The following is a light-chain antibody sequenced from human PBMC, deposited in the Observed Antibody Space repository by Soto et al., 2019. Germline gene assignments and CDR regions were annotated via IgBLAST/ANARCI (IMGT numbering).Light chain of an antibody. CDR1: SSNIGSNT. J-gene: IGLJ3*02. CDR3: AAWDDSLIVV. Sequence: SALTQPPSESGTPGQTVTISCSGSSSNIGSNTVNWYQQLPGTAPKLLIYSNNQRPSGVPDRFSGSKSGTSASLAISGLQSEDEADYYCAAWDDSLIVVFGGGTKVTV. CDR2: SNN. V-gene: IGLV1-44*01.